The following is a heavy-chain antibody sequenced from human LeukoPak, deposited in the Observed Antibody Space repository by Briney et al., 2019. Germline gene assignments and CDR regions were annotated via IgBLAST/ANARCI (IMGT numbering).Heavy chain of an antibody. CDR3: GKRAFDWLLPDFDY. D-gene: IGHD3-9*01. V-gene: IGHV3-21*04. CDR2: ISSSSSYI. CDR1: GFTFSSYS. J-gene: IGHJ4*02. Sequence: GGSLRLSCAASGFTFSSYSMNWVRQAPGKGLEWVSSISSSSSYIYYADSVKGRFTISRDNSKNTLYLQMNSLRAEDTAVYYCGKRAFDWLLPDFDYWGQGTLVTVSS.